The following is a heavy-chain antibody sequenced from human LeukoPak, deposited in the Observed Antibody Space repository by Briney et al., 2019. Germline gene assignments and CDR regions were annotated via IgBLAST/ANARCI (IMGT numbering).Heavy chain of an antibody. CDR3: ARDAADTVYDY. V-gene: IGHV3-48*03. D-gene: IGHD5-18*01. CDR2: ISSSGSTI. CDR1: GFTFSSYE. Sequence: PGGSLRLSCAASGFTFSSYEMNWVRQAPGKGLEWVSYISSSGSTIYYADSVKGRFIMSRDNAKNSLYLQMNSLRAEDTAVYYCARDAADTVYDYWGQGTLVTVSS. J-gene: IGHJ4*02.